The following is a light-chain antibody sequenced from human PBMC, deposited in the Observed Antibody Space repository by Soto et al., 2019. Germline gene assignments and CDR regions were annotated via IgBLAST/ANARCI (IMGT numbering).Light chain of an antibody. CDR2: AAS. CDR3: QQSYTIFFT. J-gene: IGKJ3*01. CDR1: QTISSY. V-gene: IGKV1-39*01. Sequence: DIQMTQSPSSLSASVGDRVTITCRTSQTISSYLNWYQQKPGKAPKVLIYAASSLQSGVPSRFSGSGSGTDFTLTISSLQPEDFATYYCQQSYTIFFTFGPGTKVDIK.